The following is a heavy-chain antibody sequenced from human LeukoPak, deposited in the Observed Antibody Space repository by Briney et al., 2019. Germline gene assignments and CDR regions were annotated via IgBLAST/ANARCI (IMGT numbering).Heavy chain of an antibody. CDR1: GGSISSYY. J-gene: IGHJ4*02. CDR3: ARGRGCSGGSCYADY. CDR2: IYYSGST. D-gene: IGHD2-15*01. Sequence: PSETLSLTCTVSGGSISSYYWSWIRQPPGKGLEWIGYIYYSGSTNYSPSLKSRVTISVDTSKNQFSLKLSSVTAADTAVYYCARGRGCSGGSCYADYWGQGTLVTVSS. V-gene: IGHV4-59*01.